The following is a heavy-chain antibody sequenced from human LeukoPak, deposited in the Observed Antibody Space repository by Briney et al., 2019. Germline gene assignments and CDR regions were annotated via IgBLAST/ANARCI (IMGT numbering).Heavy chain of an antibody. J-gene: IGHJ4*02. D-gene: IGHD2-2*01. CDR2: ISDSGGST. Sequence: GGSLRLSCAASGFIFSSYGMSWVRQAPGKGLEWVSAISDSGGSTYYADSVKGRFTISRDNSKNRLYLQMNSLRAEDTALYHCARRGGLPAAPDYWGQGTLVTVSS. CDR3: ARRGGLPAAPDY. CDR1: GFIFSSYG. V-gene: IGHV3-23*01.